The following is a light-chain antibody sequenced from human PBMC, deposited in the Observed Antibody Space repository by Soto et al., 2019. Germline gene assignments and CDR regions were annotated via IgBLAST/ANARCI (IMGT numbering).Light chain of an antibody. CDR3: QQYNSYPWT. J-gene: IGKJ1*01. Sequence: DIEMPPSPSPLSASVGDRVTISCRATQSIGSRLAWYRQKPGKAPKLLIYKASSLESGVPSRFRGSGSGTECTLTISSLQPDDFATYSCQQYNSYPWTFGQGTKV. CDR2: KAS. CDR1: QSIGSR. V-gene: IGKV1-5*03.